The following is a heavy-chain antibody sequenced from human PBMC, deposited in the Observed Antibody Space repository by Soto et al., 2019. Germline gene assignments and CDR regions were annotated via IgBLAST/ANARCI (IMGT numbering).Heavy chain of an antibody. CDR1: GGSFSGYY. CDR2: INHSGST. V-gene: IGHV4-34*01. Sequence: PSETLSLTCAVYGGSFSGYYWSWIRQPPGKGLEWIGEINHSGSTNYNPSLKSRVTISVDTSKNQFSLKLSSVTAADTAVYYCASYGSGSSYYYYGMDVWGQGTTVTVSS. CDR3: ASYGSGSSYYYYGMDV. D-gene: IGHD3-10*01. J-gene: IGHJ6*02.